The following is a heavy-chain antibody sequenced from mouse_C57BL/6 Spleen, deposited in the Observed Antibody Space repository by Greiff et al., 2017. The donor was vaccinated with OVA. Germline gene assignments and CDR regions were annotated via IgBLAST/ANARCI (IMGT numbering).Heavy chain of an antibody. Sequence: EAGGGLVQPKGSLKLSCAASGFTFNTYAMHWVRQAPGKGLEWVARIRSKSSNYATYYADSVKDRFTISRDDSQSMLYLQMNNLKTEDTAMYYCVRGLHYYGSSYDYFDYWGQGTTLTVSS. V-gene: IGHV10-3*01. J-gene: IGHJ2*01. CDR3: VRGLHYYGSSYDYFDY. D-gene: IGHD1-1*01. CDR2: IRSKSSNYAT. CDR1: GFTFNTYA.